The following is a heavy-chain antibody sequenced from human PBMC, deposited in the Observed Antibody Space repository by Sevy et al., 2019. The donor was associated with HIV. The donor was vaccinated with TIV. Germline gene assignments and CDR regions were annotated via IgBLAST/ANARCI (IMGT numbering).Heavy chain of an antibody. Sequence: GGSLRLSCAASGFIFSGYGMSWVRQAPGQGLEWVSAISGSGGSTYYADSVKGRFTISRDNFRNTLYLQMNSLRAEATAVYYCAKDRITAARFQHWGQGTLVTVSS. V-gene: IGHV3-23*01. J-gene: IGHJ1*01. D-gene: IGHD6-13*01. CDR1: GFIFSGYG. CDR2: ISGSGGST. CDR3: AKDRITAARFQH.